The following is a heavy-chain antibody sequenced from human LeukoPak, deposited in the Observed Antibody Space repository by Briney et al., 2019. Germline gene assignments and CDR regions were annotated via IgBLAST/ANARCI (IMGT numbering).Heavy chain of an antibody. V-gene: IGHV5-51*01. J-gene: IGHJ5*02. CDR1: GCSFTSYW. Sequence: GESLKISCKGSGCSFTSYWIGWVRQMPGKGLEWMGIIYPGDSDTRYSPSFQGQVTISADKSISTAYLQWSSLKASDTAMYYCARHLYGSGSYYNAGPFDPWGQGTLVTVSS. D-gene: IGHD3-10*01. CDR2: IYPGDSDT. CDR3: ARHLYGSGSYYNAGPFDP.